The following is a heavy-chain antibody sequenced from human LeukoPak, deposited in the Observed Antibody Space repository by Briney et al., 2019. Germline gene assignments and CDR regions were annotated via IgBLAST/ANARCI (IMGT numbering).Heavy chain of an antibody. D-gene: IGHD6-19*01. J-gene: IGHJ5*02. CDR2: INHSGST. CDR1: GGSFSGYY. V-gene: IGHV4-34*01. Sequence: PSETLSLTCAVYGGSFSGYYWSWIRQPPGKGLEWIGEINHSGSTNYNPSLKSRVTISVDTSKNQFSLKLSSVTAADTAVYYCARDSYRSGWYNWFDPWGQGTLVTVSS. CDR3: ARDSYRSGWYNWFDP.